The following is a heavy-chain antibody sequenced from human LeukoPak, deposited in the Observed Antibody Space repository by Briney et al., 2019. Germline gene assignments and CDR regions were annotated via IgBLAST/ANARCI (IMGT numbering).Heavy chain of an antibody. CDR2: IYYSGST. CDR3: ARGLPAASFDP. D-gene: IGHD2-2*01. CDR1: GGSISSYY. J-gene: IGHJ5*02. Sequence: SETLSPTCTVSGGSISSYYWSWIRQPPGKGLEWIGYIYYSGSTNYNPSLKSRVTISVDTSKNQFSLKLSSVTAADTAVYYCARGLPAASFDPWGKGTLVTVSS. V-gene: IGHV4-59*01.